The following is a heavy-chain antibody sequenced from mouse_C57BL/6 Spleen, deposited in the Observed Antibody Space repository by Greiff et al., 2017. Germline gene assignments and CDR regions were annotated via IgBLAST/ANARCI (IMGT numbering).Heavy chain of an antibody. CDR3: ARRGGDYGAMDY. D-gene: IGHD2-4*01. CDR1: GFTFSDYY. Sequence: EVQRVESGGGLVQPGGSLKLSCAASGFTFSDYYMYWVRQTPEKRLEWVAYISNGGGSTYYPDTVKGRFTISRDNAKNTLYLQMSRLKSEDTAMYYCARRGGDYGAMDYWGQGTSVTVSS. CDR2: ISNGGGST. V-gene: IGHV5-12*01. J-gene: IGHJ4*01.